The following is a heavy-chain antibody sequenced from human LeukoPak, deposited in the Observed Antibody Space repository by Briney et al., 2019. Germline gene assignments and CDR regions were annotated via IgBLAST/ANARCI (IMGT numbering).Heavy chain of an antibody. Sequence: PSETLSLTCTVSGGSVSSGTYYWGWIRQPPGKGLQWIGSIFYSGSTYYSPSLKSRVTISVDTSKNQFSLRLTSVTAADAAVYYCARYGSGNYYHRGFDSWGQGTLVTVSS. V-gene: IGHV4-39*07. CDR2: IFYSGST. CDR1: GGSVSSGTYY. CDR3: ARYGSGNYYHRGFDS. J-gene: IGHJ4*02. D-gene: IGHD3-10*01.